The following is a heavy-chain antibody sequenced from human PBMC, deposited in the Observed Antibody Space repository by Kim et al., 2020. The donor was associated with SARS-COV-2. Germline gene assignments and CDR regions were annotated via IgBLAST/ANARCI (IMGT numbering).Heavy chain of an antibody. CDR3: AHAWFSSSFDY. CDR2: K. V-gene: IGHV2-5*01. Sequence: KRYSPSLKSRLTITKDTSKNQVVLTMTNMDPVDTATYYCAHAWFSSSFDYWGQGTLVTVSS. J-gene: IGHJ4*02. D-gene: IGHD6-6*01.